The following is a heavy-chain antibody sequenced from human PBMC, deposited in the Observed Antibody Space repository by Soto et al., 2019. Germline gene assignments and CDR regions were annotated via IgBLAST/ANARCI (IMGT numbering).Heavy chain of an antibody. CDR3: AKVRLGYCSGGSCYSIDY. Sequence: GGSLRLSCAASGFTFSSYGMHWVRQAPGKGLEWVAVISYDGSNKYYADSVKGRFTISRDNSKNTLYLQMNSLRAEDTAVYYCAKVRLGYCSGGSCYSIDYWGQGTLVTVSS. CDR1: GFTFSSYG. V-gene: IGHV3-30*18. D-gene: IGHD2-15*01. J-gene: IGHJ4*02. CDR2: ISYDGSNK.